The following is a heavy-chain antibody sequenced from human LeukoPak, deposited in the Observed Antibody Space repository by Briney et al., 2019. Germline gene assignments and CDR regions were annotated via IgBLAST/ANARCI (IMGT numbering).Heavy chain of an antibody. D-gene: IGHD3-3*01. Sequence: ASVKVSCKASGYTFTSYGISWVRQAPGQGLEWMGWISAYNGNTNYAQKLQGRVTMTTDTSTSTAYMELRSLRSDDTAVYYCAREGLYYDFWSGPNWFDPWGQGTLVTVSS. CDR3: AREGLYYDFWSGPNWFDP. J-gene: IGHJ5*02. CDR1: GYTFTSYG. CDR2: ISAYNGNT. V-gene: IGHV1-18*01.